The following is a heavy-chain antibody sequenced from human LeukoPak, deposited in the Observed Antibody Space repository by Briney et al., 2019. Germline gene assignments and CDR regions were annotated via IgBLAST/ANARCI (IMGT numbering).Heavy chain of an antibody. V-gene: IGHV5-51*01. CDR2: IYPGDSDT. CDR3: GGLNSIAAAPDGFDI. J-gene: IGHJ3*02. D-gene: IGHD6-13*01. Sequence: GESLKISCKGSGYSFTSYWNGWVRQIPGKGLEWRGIIYPGDSDTRYSPSFQGQVSISADKSVSTAYLQWSSLKASDTAMYYCGGLNSIAAAPDGFDIWGQGTMVTVSS. CDR1: GYSFTSYW.